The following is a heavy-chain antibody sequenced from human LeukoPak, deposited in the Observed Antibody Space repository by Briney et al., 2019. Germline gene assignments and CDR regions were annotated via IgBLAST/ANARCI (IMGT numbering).Heavy chain of an antibody. J-gene: IGHJ4*02. V-gene: IGHV1-46*01. CDR1: GDTFTSYY. D-gene: IGHD6-13*01. Sequence: ASVKVSCKASGDTFTSYYLHWVRQAPGHGLEWMGIINPSGASTSYAQKFQGRLTMTKDTSTSTVYMELSSLGSEDTAVYYCAAGIEAGGLGDYWGQGTLVTVSS. CDR3: AAGIEAGGLGDY. CDR2: INPSGAST.